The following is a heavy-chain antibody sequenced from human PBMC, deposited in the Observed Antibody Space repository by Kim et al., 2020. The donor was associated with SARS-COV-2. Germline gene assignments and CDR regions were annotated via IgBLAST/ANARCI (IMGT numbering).Heavy chain of an antibody. V-gene: IGHV4-59*13. D-gene: IGHD6-19*01. CDR1: GGSISSYY. Sequence: SETLSLTCTVSGGSISSYYWSWIRQPPGKGLEWIGYIYYSGSTNYNPSLKSRVTISVDTSKNQFSLKLSSVTAADTAVYYCARDKAYYSSGCYDEVDYYYGMDVWGQGTTVTVSS. CDR3: ARDKAYYSSGCYDEVDYYYGMDV. CDR2: IYYSGST. J-gene: IGHJ6*02.